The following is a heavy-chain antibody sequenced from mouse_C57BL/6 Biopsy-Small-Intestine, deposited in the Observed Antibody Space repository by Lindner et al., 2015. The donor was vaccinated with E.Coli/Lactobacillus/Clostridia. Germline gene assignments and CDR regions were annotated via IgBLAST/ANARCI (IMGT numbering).Heavy chain of an antibody. D-gene: IGHD6-1*01. CDR2: FIPLIDSA. J-gene: IGHJ3*01. CDR3: AGGDTNIHNWAALDI. Sequence: SVKVSCKASGGSFSSYTISWVRQAPGQGLEYMGRFIPLIDSAYYAQSFQDRVTLTADTSTATAYMELSSLRFDDTAVYYCAGGDTNIHNWAALDIWGQGTLVTVS. CDR1: GGSFSSYT. V-gene: IGHV1-69*02.